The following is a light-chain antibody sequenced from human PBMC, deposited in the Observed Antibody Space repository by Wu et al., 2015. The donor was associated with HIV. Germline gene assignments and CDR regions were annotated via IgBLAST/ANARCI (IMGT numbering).Light chain of an antibody. CDR2: AAS. CDR1: HGVNSY. Sequence: DIQMTQSPSFLSASEGDRVTISCRASHGVNSYLAWYQQKAGKAPKLLIHAASILQSGVPSRFSGSGSGTEFILTISSLQPEDVATYYCQQLNTYPLTFGGGTKGGDQ. J-gene: IGKJ4*01. V-gene: IGKV1-9*01. CDR3: QQLNTYPLT.